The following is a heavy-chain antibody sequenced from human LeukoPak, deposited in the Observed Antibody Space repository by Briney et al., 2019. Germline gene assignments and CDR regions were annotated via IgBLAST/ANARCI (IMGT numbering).Heavy chain of an antibody. CDR2: ISAYNGNT. CDR3: ARLAYGDYVADIDY. J-gene: IGHJ4*02. V-gene: IGHV1-18*01. CDR1: GYTFTSYG. Sequence: GASVKVSCKASGYTFTSYGISWVRQAPGQGLEWMGWISAYNGNTNYAQKLQGRVTMTTDTSTSTAYMELRSLRSDDTAVYYCARLAYGDYVADIDYWGQGTLVTVSS. D-gene: IGHD4-17*01.